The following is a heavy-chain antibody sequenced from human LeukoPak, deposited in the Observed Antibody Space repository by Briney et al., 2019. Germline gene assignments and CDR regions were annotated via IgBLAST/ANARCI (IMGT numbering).Heavy chain of an antibody. V-gene: IGHV3-30-3*01. CDR1: GFTFSSYA. CDR2: ISYDRSNK. D-gene: IGHD5-12*01. J-gene: IGHJ4*02. Sequence: GGSLRLSCAASGFTFSSYAMHWVRQAPGKGLEWVAVISYDRSNKYYADSVKGRFTISRDNSKNTLYLQMNSLRAEDTAVYYCARDSDLDIVATIPDYWGQGTLVTVSS. CDR3: ARDSDLDIVATIPDY.